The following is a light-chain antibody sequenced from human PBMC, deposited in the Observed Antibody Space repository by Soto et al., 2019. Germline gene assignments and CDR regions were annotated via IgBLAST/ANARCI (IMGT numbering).Light chain of an antibody. J-gene: IGKJ1*01. CDR2: GAS. CDR1: QSVSSSY. Sequence: EIVLTQSPGTLSLSPGERATLSCRASQSVSSSYLAWYQQKPGQAPRLLIYGASSRATGIPDRFSGSGSGTDFTLIISRLQPEDFAVYYCQQYGRSRTFGQGTKVEIK. CDR3: QQYGRSRT. V-gene: IGKV3-20*01.